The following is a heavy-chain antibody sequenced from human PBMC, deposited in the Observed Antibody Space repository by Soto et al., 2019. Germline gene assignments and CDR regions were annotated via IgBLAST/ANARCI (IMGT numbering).Heavy chain of an antibody. CDR3: ARVKDIVVVPAAIDYMDV. Sequence: GGSLRLSCAASGFTFSDYYMSWIRQAPGKGLEWVSYISSSGSTIYYADSVKGRFTISRDNAKNSLYLQMNSLRAEDTAVYYCARVKDIVVVPAAIDYMDVWGKGTTVTVSS. CDR2: ISSSGSTI. D-gene: IGHD2-2*01. V-gene: IGHV3-11*01. CDR1: GFTFSDYY. J-gene: IGHJ6*03.